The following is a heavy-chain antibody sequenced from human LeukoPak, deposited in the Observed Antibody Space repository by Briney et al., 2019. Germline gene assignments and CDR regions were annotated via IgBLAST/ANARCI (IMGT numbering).Heavy chain of an antibody. CDR1: GFTFDDYA. D-gene: IGHD1-26*01. CDR3: ARDERELLDY. J-gene: IGHJ4*02. Sequence: GGSLRLSCAASGFTFDDYAMHWVRQAPGKGLEWVSGINWNGGSTGYADSVKGRFTISRDNAKNSLYLQMNSLRAEDTAVYYCARDERELLDYWGQGTLVTVSS. CDR2: INWNGGST. V-gene: IGHV3-20*04.